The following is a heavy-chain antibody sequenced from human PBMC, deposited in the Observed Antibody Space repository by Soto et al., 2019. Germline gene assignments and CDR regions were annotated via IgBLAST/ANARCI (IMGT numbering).Heavy chain of an antibody. V-gene: IGHV3-7*01. CDR1: GFTFSSYW. CDR2: IKHDGGYK. D-gene: IGHD2-2*01. CDR3: GSPSTDGDF. Sequence: EVQLVESGGGLVQPGGSLRLSCAASGFTFSSYWMSWVRQAPGKGLEWVANIKHDGGYKYYVDSVKGRFTISRDNAKNSRFLDMNSVRDEYAADYYCGSPSTDGDFWGQGTLVTVSS. J-gene: IGHJ4*02.